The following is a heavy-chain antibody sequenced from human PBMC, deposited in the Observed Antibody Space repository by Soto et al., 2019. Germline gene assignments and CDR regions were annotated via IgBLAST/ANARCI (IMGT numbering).Heavy chain of an antibody. J-gene: IGHJ6*02. Sequence: QVQLVESGGDVVQPGRSLRLSCAASGFTFSNYPMHWVRQAPGKGLEWVAVISHDGSNKYYADSVKGRFTISRDNSKNTLYLQMNSLRAEDTAVYYCAKNLQPAYGMDVWGQGTTVTVSS. D-gene: IGHD6-13*01. CDR3: AKNLQPAYGMDV. V-gene: IGHV3-30-3*02. CDR2: ISHDGSNK. CDR1: GFTFSNYP.